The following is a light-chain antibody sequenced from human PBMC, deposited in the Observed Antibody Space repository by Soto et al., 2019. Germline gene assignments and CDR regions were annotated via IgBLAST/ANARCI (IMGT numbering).Light chain of an antibody. CDR1: HNVDSRY. Sequence: VLRKSTDRKSVSPGESVDLCGRAIHNVDSRYLAWYQQRPGQAPRLVIFGASTRAPGIPDRFSGSGSGTDFTLTISGLEPEDFAVSYCQQYDNSPPWTFGRGTKVDI. J-gene: IGKJ1*01. CDR2: GAS. CDR3: QQYDNSPPWT. V-gene: IGKV3-20*01.